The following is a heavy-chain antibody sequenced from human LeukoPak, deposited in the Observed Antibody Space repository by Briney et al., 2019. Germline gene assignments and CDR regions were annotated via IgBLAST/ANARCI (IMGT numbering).Heavy chain of an antibody. Sequence: ASVKVSCKASGYSFTAYYLHWVRQAPGQGLEWMGWINPNSGGTNYAQKLQGRVTMTTDTSTSTAYMDLRSLRSDDTAVYYCGRDRKGDDYGDGPSRAFDIWGQGTMVTVSS. V-gene: IGHV1-2*02. CDR1: GYSFTAYY. CDR2: INPNSGGT. J-gene: IGHJ3*02. CDR3: GRDRKGDDYGDGPSRAFDI. D-gene: IGHD4-17*01.